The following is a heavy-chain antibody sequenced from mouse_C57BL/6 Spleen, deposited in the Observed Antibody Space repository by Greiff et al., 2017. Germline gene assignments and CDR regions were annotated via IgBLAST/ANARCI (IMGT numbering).Heavy chain of an antibody. V-gene: IGHV5-9*01. CDR1: GFTFSSYT. Sequence: EVKVVESGGGLVKPGGSLKLSCAASGFTFSSYTMSWVRQTPEKRLEWVATISGGGGNTYYPDRVKGRFTLSRDKAKNTLYLQMSSLRSEVTALYYCARPEGFYYDYYGGWFADWGQGTLVTVSA. D-gene: IGHD2-4*01. J-gene: IGHJ3*01. CDR3: ARPEGFYYDYYGGWFAD. CDR2: ISGGGGNT.